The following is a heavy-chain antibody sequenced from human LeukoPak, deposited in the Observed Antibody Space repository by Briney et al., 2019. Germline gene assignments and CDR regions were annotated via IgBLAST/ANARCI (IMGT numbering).Heavy chain of an antibody. CDR1: GFTFSSYG. D-gene: IGHD4-17*01. V-gene: IGHV3-30*18. CDR2: ISYDGSNK. CDR3: AKVDGDYYYGMDV. Sequence: GGSLRLSCAASGFTFSSYGMHWVRQAPGKGLEWVAVISYDGSNKYYADSVKGRFTISRDNSKNTLYLQMNSLRAEDTAVYYCAKVDGDYYYGMDVWGKGTTVTVSS. J-gene: IGHJ6*04.